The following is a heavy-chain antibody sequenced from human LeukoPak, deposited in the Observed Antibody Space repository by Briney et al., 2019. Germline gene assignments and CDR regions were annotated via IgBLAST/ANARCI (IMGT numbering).Heavy chain of an antibody. D-gene: IGHD1-26*01. CDR3: ARQGATTLDY. V-gene: IGHV3-48*03. CDR1: GFTFSSYE. Sequence: GGSLRLFCAASGFTFSSYEMNWVRQAPGKGLEWVSYISSSGSTIYYADSVKGRFTISRDNAKNSLYLQMNSLRAEDTAVYYCARQGATTLDYWGQGTLVTVSS. CDR2: ISSSGSTI. J-gene: IGHJ4*02.